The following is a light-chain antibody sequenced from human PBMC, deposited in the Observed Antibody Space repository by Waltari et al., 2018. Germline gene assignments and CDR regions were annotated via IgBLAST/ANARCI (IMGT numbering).Light chain of an antibody. CDR3: QQRSNWPT. J-gene: IGKJ4*01. V-gene: IGKV3-11*01. Sequence: EIVLTQSPATLSLSPGERATLSCRASQSVSSYLAWYQQKPGQAPRLLFYDASNRATGIPARFSGSGSGTDFTLTISSLEPEDFAVYYCQQRSNWPTFGGGTKVEIK. CDR1: QSVSSY. CDR2: DAS.